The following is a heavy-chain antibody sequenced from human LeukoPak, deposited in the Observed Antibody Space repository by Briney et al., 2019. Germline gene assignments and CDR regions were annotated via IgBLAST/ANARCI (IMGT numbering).Heavy chain of an antibody. D-gene: IGHD1-26*01. CDR1: RGSIGNYY. Sequence: SETLSLTCSVSRGSIGNYYWTWIRQPQGKGLEWIGCVSDSGSTNYSPSLKSRVTISVDASKNQFSLRLSSVTAADTAVYYCARGSGSFDAFDIWGQGTMVTVSS. V-gene: IGHV4-59*01. J-gene: IGHJ3*02. CDR2: VSDSGST. CDR3: ARGSGSFDAFDI.